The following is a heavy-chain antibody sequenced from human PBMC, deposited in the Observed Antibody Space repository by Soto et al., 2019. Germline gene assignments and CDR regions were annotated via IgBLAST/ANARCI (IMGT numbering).Heavy chain of an antibody. CDR3: ARGSPSGSYFDAFDI. CDR1: GFTFSSCA. CDR2: ISYDGSNK. D-gene: IGHD1-26*01. J-gene: IGHJ3*02. V-gene: IGHV3-30-3*01. Sequence: GESLKISCAASGFTFSSCAMHWVRQAPGKGLEWVAVISYDGSNKYYADSVKGRFTISRDNSKNTLYLQMNSLRAEDTAVYYCARGSPSGSYFDAFDIWGQGTMVTVSS.